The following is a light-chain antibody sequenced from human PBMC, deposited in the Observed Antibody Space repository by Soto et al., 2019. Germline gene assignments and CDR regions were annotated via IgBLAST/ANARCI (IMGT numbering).Light chain of an antibody. CDR2: SNN. CDR1: SSNIGSNA. J-gene: IGLJ1*01. CDR3: EAWDDSLNGYG. Sequence: QSVLTHPPSASGTPGQRVTISCSGSSSNIGSNAVNWFQQLPGTARPLLIYSNNQRPSGVPDRFSGSKSGTSASLAISALQSEDEADYYCEAWDDSLNGYGFGTGTKVTVL. V-gene: IGLV1-44*01.